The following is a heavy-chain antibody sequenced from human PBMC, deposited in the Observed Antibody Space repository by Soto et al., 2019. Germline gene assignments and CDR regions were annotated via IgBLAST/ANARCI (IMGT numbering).Heavy chain of an antibody. J-gene: IGHJ5*02. V-gene: IGHV1-8*01. CDR3: ARGRAITGTMPS. CDR2: MNPNTGNT. D-gene: IGHD1-20*01. Sequence: GASVKVSCKASGYTFTSYDINWVRQATGQGLEWMGWMNPNTGNTGYAQKFQGRVTMTRNTSISTAYMELSSLRSEDTAVYYCARGRAITGTMPSWGQGTLVTVSS. CDR1: GYTFTSYD.